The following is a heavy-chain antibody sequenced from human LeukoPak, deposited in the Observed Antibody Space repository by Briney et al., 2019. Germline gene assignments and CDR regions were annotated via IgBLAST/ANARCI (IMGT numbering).Heavy chain of an antibody. J-gene: IGHJ6*02. CDR3: ARDLNYYDSSGSNYYYYGMDV. Sequence: PGGSLRLSCAASGFTVSSNYMSWVRQAPGKGPEWVSVIYSGGSTYYADSVKGRFTISRDNSKNTLYLQMNSLRAEDTAVYYCARDLNYYDSSGSNYYYYGMDVWGQGTTVTVSS. CDR1: GFTVSSNY. D-gene: IGHD3-22*01. V-gene: IGHV3-53*01. CDR2: IYSGGST.